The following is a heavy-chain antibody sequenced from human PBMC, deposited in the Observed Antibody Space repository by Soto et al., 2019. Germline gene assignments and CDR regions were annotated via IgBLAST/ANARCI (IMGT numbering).Heavy chain of an antibody. D-gene: IGHD2-21*01. CDR2: NNAGNGNT. CDR3: SSDTSMVIASFDC. CDR1: GYTFTSYA. Sequence: ASGNVSCKASGYTFTSYAMHWVRQAPGQRLGWMGWNNAGNGNTKYSQKFQGRVTITRDTSASTAYMELSSLRPEDTAVYYFSSDTSMVIASFDCWGQGTGVTVYS. V-gene: IGHV1-3*01. J-gene: IGHJ4*02.